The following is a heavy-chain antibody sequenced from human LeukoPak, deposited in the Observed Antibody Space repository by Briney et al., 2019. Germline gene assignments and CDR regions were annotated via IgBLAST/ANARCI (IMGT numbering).Heavy chain of an antibody. D-gene: IGHD4-17*01. V-gene: IGHV4-30-2*01. CDR3: ASHDYGDYYFDY. Sequence: PSQTLSLTCTVSGGSISSGGYYWSWIRQPPGKGLEWIGYIYHSGSTYYNPSLKSRVTISVDRSKNQFSLKLSSVTAADTAVYYCASHDYGDYYFDYWGQGTLVTVSS. CDR1: GGSISSGGYY. CDR2: IYHSGST. J-gene: IGHJ4*02.